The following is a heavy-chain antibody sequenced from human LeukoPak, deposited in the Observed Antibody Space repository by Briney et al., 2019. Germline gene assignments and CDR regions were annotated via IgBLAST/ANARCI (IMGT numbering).Heavy chain of an antibody. CDR2: IKHDGSEK. CDR1: ALTFSYYW. J-gene: IGHJ6*04. V-gene: IGHV3-7*03. CDR3: ATDRGLR. Sequence: GSLRLSCAASALTFSYYWMYWVRQAPGKGLEWVANIKHDGSEKYYVDSVKGRFTISRDNAKNSLYLQMNSLRVEDTAVYYCATDRGLRWGKGTTVTVSS.